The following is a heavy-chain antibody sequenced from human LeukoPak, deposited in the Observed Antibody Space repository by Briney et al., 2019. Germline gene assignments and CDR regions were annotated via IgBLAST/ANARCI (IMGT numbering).Heavy chain of an antibody. V-gene: IGHV3-30*04. Sequence: GRSLRLSCAASGLTFSSYAMHWVRQAPGKGLEWVAVISYDGGNKYYADSVKGRFTISRDNSKNTLYLQMNSLRAEDTAVYYCARVGSGWEEYFQHWGQGTLVTVSS. J-gene: IGHJ1*01. CDR1: GLTFSSYA. D-gene: IGHD6-19*01. CDR3: ARVGSGWEEYFQH. CDR2: ISYDGGNK.